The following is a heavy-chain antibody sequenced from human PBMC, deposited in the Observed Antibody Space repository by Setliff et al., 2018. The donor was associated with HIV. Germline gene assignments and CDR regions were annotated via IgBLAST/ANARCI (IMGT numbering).Heavy chain of an antibody. CDR1: GGSISSHY. V-gene: IGHV4-59*11. D-gene: IGHD1-1*01. J-gene: IGHJ6*03. CDR2: IYYSGST. CDR3: ARVRDPNWNYDMDV. Sequence: KPSETLSLTCTVSGGSISSHYWSWIRQPPGKGLECIGTIYYSGSTHYNPSLKSRVTLSVDTSKNQFSLRLTSVTAADTAIYYCARVRDPNWNYDMDVWGQGTTVTVSS.